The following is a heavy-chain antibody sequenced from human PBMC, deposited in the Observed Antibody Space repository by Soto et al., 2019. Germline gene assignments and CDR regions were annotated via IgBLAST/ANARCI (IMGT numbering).Heavy chain of an antibody. V-gene: IGHV3-30-3*01. J-gene: IGHJ4*02. CDR3: ARTRGGPRGYFDS. Sequence: HPGGSLRLSCAASGFSFRNYAIHWVRQAPGKGLECVAAISYDGNNKYYGDSVKGRFTISRDNSKNTVSLQMNSLRHEDTAVYYCARTRGGPRGYFDSWGQGTLVTVSS. CDR2: ISYDGNNK. D-gene: IGHD2-2*01. CDR1: GFSFRNYA.